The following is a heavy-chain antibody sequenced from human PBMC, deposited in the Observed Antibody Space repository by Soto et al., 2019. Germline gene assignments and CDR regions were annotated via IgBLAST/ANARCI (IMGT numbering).Heavy chain of an antibody. CDR2: ISYDGSNK. Sequence: QVQLVEPGGGVVQPGRSLRLSCAASGFTFSSYAMHWVRQAPGKGLEWVAVISYDGSNKYYADSVKGRFTISRDNSKNTLYLQMNSLRAEDTAVYYCARDKADIVATMEEGGGYFDYWGQGTLVTVSS. D-gene: IGHD5-12*01. CDR3: ARDKADIVATMEEGGGYFDY. CDR1: GFTFSSYA. J-gene: IGHJ4*02. V-gene: IGHV3-30-3*01.